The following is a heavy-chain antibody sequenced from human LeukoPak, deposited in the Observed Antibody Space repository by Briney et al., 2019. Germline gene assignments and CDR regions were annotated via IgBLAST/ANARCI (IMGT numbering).Heavy chain of an antibody. D-gene: IGHD4-17*01. CDR3: TRRSGDYRTDY. V-gene: IGHV3-73*01. CDR1: GFTFSVSA. CDR2: IRSKANSYAT. Sequence: GGSLRLSCAASGFTFSVSAMHWVRQASGKGLEWVGRIRSKANSYATAYAASVKGSFTISRDDSKNTAYLQMNSLKTEDTAVYYCTRRSGDYRTDYWGQGTLVTVSS. J-gene: IGHJ4*02.